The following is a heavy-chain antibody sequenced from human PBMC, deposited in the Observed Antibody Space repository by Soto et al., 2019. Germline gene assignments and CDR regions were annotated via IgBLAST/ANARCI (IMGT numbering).Heavy chain of an antibody. J-gene: IGHJ4*02. Sequence: QVQLQESGPGLVKPSGTLSLTCTVSGASISSDNWWSWVRQPPGKGLEWIAEIYHGGTTNYKPSRKSRVTXXMXKXXNHLALRLTSMTAADTAVYYCARAAATTPVTYFDSWGQGALVTVSS. CDR2: IYHGGTT. V-gene: IGHV4-4*02. CDR3: ARAAATTPVTYFDS. D-gene: IGHD6-13*01. CDR1: GASISSDNW.